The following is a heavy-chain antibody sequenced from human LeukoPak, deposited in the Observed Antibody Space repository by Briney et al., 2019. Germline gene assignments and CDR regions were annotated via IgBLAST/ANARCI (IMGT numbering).Heavy chain of an antibody. CDR1: GGSISSYY. CDR3: ARGGRSSSWGARYYGMDV. J-gene: IGHJ6*02. CDR2: IYYSGST. V-gene: IGHV4-59*01. Sequence: SETLSLTCTVSGGSISSYYWSWIRQPPGKGLEWIGYIYYSGSTNYNPSLKSRVTLSVDTSKNQFSLKLSSVTAADTAVYYCARGGRSSSWGARYYGMDVWGQGTTVTVSS. D-gene: IGHD6-6*01.